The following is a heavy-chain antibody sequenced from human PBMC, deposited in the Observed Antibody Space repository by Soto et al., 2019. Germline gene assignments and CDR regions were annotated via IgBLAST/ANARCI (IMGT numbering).Heavy chain of an antibody. Sequence: QVQLVQSGAEVKKPGASVKVSCKASGYTFTGYYMHWVRQAPGQGLEWMGWINPNSGGTNYAQQFQGWVTMTRDTSISTAYMELSRLRSDDTAVYYFASEQWLGTERVELDYWGQGTLVTVSS. V-gene: IGHV1-2*04. D-gene: IGHD6-19*01. CDR3: ASEQWLGTERVELDY. J-gene: IGHJ4*02. CDR2: INPNSGGT. CDR1: GYTFTGYY.